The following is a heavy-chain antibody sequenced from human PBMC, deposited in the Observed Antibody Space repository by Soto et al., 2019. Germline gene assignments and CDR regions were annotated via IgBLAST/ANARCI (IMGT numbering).Heavy chain of an antibody. CDR3: ARTAVEVGATCFDE. Sequence: QLQLQESGPGLVKPSETLSLTCTVSGGSISSSSYYWGWIRQPPGKGLEWIGSIYYSGSTYYNPSLMSRVAISVDTSKTQSSLKLRSVTAADTAVYYCARTAVEVGATCFDEWGQGTLVTVSS. CDR2: IYYSGST. CDR1: GGSISSSSYY. J-gene: IGHJ4*02. D-gene: IGHD1-26*01. V-gene: IGHV4-39*01.